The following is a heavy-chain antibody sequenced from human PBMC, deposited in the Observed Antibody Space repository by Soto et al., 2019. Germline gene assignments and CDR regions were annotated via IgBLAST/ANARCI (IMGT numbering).Heavy chain of an antibody. CDR2: IYPGDSDT. CDR3: ARTSAAGKYYYGMDV. V-gene: IGHV5-51*01. D-gene: IGHD6-13*01. Sequence: EVQLVQSGAEVKKPGESLKISCKGSGYSFTSYWIGWVRQMPGKGLEWMGIIYPGDSDTRYSPSFQGPVTISADKSISTAYLPWSTLKASDTAMYYCARTSAAGKYYYGMDVWGQGTTVTVSS. J-gene: IGHJ6*02. CDR1: GYSFTSYW.